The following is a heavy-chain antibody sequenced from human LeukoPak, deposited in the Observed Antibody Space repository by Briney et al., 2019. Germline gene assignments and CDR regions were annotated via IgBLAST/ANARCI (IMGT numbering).Heavy chain of an antibody. V-gene: IGHV1-69*10. CDR1: GGTFTPHP. CDR3: ALWRWLQPPRYYFDY. D-gene: IGHD5-24*01. J-gene: IGHJ4*02. Sequence: SVTVSCKASGGTFTPHPTPPPPHPPAPPPPPPPPPLPTLGIAHYAQKFQGRVTITADKSTSTAYMELSSLRSEDTAVYYCALWRWLQPPRYYFDYWGQGTLVTVSS. CDR2: PLPTLGIA.